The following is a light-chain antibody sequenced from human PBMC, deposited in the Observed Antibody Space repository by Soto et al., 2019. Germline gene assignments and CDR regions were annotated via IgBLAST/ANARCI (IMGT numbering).Light chain of an antibody. CDR1: SSNIENNY. Sequence: QSVLTQPPSVSAAPGQKVTLSCSGSSSNIENNYVSWYQQLPGAAPKLLIHEDNKRPSGIPDRFSGSKSGTSATLGITGLLTGDEADYYCGTWDSSLSAFLFGGRTKRTVL. CDR2: EDN. V-gene: IGLV1-51*02. CDR3: GTWDSSLSAFL. J-gene: IGLJ2*01.